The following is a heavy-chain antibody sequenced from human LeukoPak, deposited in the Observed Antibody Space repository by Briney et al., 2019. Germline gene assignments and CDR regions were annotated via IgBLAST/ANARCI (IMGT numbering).Heavy chain of an antibody. D-gene: IGHD1-26*01. CDR3: ARSGSWLYMDV. CDR2: INTYTGDT. Sequence: ASVKVSCKASGYTFTSYAVTWVRQAPGQGLEWVGWINTYTGDTKHAQNLQDRVTVTTDTSTSTAYLELSSLRSDDTAVYYCARSGSWLYMDVWGTGTTVTVSS. V-gene: IGHV1-18*01. CDR1: GYTFTSYA. J-gene: IGHJ6*03.